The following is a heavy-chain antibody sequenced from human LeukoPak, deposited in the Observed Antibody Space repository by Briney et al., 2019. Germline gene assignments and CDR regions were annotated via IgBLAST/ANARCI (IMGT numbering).Heavy chain of an antibody. CDR1: GGSINGYS. CDR2: MFDRGSP. CDR3: ARRIQLWSYWHLDL. V-gene: IGHV4-4*09. Sequence: SETLSLTCSVSGGSINGYSWGWVRQPPGKGLECIGYMFDRGSPNHHPSLQNRVTTSVDTSKNEFSLRLTSVTAADTAVYYCARRIQLWSYWHLDLWGRGTLVTVSS. J-gene: IGHJ2*01. D-gene: IGHD5-18*01.